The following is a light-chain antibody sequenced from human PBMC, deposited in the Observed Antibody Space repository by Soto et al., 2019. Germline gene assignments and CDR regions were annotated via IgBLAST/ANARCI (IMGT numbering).Light chain of an antibody. CDR1: HDINTN. V-gene: IGKV3-15*01. CDR2: RAS. Sequence: VMTQSPATLSLSPGERATLSCRASHDINTNLAWYQQKPGQAPRLFIFRASSRATGVPARFSGSGSGTEYNLTISSLQSEDFAAYYCQQYNNWPRATFGGGTKVDIK. CDR3: QQYNNWPRAT. J-gene: IGKJ4*01.